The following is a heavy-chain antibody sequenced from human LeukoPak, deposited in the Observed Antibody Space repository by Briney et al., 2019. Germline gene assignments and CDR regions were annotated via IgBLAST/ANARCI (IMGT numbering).Heavy chain of an antibody. V-gene: IGHV3-7*04. J-gene: IGHJ4*02. D-gene: IGHD3-9*01. CDR1: GFTFSSSW. CDR3: VRGAGFITDY. Sequence: PGGSLRLSCAASGFTFSSSWMHWVRQAPGKGLEWVANINQDVSEKYYVASVKGRFTISRDNARSSLYLQMNSLRAEDTAVYYCVRGAGFITDYWGQGPLVTVSS. CDR2: INQDVSEK.